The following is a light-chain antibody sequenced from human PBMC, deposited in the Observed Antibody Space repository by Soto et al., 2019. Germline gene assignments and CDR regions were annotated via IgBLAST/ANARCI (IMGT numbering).Light chain of an antibody. Sequence: QSVLTQPASVSGSPGQSITISCTGTSKDVGAYNCVSWYQQHPGKAPKLMIYDVTDRPSGVSNRFSGSKSGYTASLTISGLQAEDEADYYCSSCTNSRTLLFGGGTKLTVL. V-gene: IGLV2-14*01. CDR3: SSCTNSRTLL. J-gene: IGLJ2*01. CDR2: DVT. CDR1: SKDVGAYNC.